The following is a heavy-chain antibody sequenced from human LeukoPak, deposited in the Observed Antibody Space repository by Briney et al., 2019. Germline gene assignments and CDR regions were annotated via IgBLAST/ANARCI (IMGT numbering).Heavy chain of an antibody. CDR3: ARDSNGVRAFDM. Sequence: SETLSLTCNVSGGSISDYYWSWIRQPARRGLEWVGRIYTTGSTNYNPSLKSRVTMSVDTSKNQFSLNMTSVTAADTAMYYCARDSNGVRAFDMWGQGTMVTVSP. V-gene: IGHV4-4*07. CDR1: GGSISDYY. D-gene: IGHD2-8*01. J-gene: IGHJ3*02. CDR2: IYTTGST.